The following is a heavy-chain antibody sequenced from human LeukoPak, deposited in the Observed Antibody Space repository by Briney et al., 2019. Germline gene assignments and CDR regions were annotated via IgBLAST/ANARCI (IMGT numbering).Heavy chain of an antibody. V-gene: IGHV4-34*01. D-gene: IGHD6-19*01. J-gene: IGHJ3*02. CDR3: ASGYSSGWTPQPQDAFDI. CDR2: INHSGST. Sequence: PSETLSLTCAVYGGSFSGYYWSWIRQPPGKGLEWIGEINHSGSTNYNPSLKSRVTISVDTSKNQFSLKLSSVTAADTAVYYCASGYSSGWTPQPQDAFDIWGQGTMVTVSS. CDR1: GGSFSGYY.